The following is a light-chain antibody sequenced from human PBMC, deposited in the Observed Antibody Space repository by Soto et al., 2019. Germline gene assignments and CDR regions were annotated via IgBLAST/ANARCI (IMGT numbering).Light chain of an antibody. CDR1: SSKNGAGYD. J-gene: IGLJ1*01. CDR3: QSYDSSLSGLYV. CDR2: GNS. V-gene: IGLV1-40*01. Sequence: QSVLTQPPSVSGAPGQRGTISCTGGSSKNGAGYDVHWYQQLPGTAPKLLIYGNSNRPSGVPDRFSGSKSGTSASLAITGLQAEDEADYYCQSYDSSLSGLYVFGTGTKVTVL.